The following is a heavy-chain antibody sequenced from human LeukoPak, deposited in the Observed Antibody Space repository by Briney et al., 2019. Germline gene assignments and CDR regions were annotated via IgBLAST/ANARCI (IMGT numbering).Heavy chain of an antibody. CDR1: GYTFTGYY. CDR3: ARGAYFGQTGYFDY. V-gene: IGHV1-2*02. CDR2: INPNSGGT. D-gene: IGHD3-9*01. J-gene: IGHJ4*02. Sequence: ASVKVSCKASGYTFTGYYMHWVRQAPGQGLEWMGWINPNSGGTNYAQKLQGRVTMTTDTSTSTAYLELRSLRSDDTAVYYCARGAYFGQTGYFDYWGQGTLVTVSS.